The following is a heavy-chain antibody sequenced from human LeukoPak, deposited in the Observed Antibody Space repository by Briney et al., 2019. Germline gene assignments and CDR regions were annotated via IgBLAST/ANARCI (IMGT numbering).Heavy chain of an antibody. J-gene: IGHJ4*02. D-gene: IGHD3-22*01. CDR1: GGTFSSYA. CDR3: ARDLRQYYDSSGYCSLFDY. CDR2: ITPILGIA. Sequence: ASVKVSCKASGGTFSSYAIIWVRQAPGQGLEWMGRITPILGIANYAQKFQGRVTITADKSTSTAYMELSSLRSEDTAVYYCARDLRQYYDSSGYCSLFDYWGQGTLVTVSS. V-gene: IGHV1-69*04.